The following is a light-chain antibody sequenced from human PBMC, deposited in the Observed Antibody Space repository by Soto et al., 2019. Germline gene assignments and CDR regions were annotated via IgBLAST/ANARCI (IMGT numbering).Light chain of an antibody. CDR2: EVS. Sequence: QSVLTQPASVSGSPGQSITISCTGTSSDVGGYNYVSWYQQHPGKAPKLMIYEVSNRPSGVSNRFSGSKSGNTASLTISGRQAEDEADYYCCSYTSSSTVVFGGGTKLTVL. V-gene: IGLV2-14*01. CDR1: SSDVGGYNY. CDR3: CSYTSSSTVV. J-gene: IGLJ2*01.